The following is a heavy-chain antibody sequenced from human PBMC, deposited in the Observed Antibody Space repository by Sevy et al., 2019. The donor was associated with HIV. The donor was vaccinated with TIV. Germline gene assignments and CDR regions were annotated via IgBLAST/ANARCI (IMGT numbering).Heavy chain of an antibody. CDR3: ARGKGRRYSSSWQGFDP. D-gene: IGHD6-13*01. CDR2: INWNGGST. J-gene: IGHJ5*02. V-gene: IGHV3-20*01. CDR1: GFTFDDYG. Sequence: GGSLRLSCAASGFTFDDYGMSWVRQAPGKGLEWVSGINWNGGSTGYADSLKGRFTISRDNAKNSLYLQMNSLRVEDTALYHCARGKGRRYSSSWQGFDPWGQGTLVTVSS.